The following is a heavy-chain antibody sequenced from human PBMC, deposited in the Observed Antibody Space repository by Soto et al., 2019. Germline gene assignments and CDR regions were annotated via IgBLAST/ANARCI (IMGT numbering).Heavy chain of an antibody. V-gene: IGHV1-2*04. CDR2: INPNSGGT. D-gene: IGHD6-13*01. CDR1: GYTFTGYY. Sequence: ASVKVSCKASGYTFTGYYMHWVRQAPGQGLEWMGWINPNSGGTNYAQKFQGWVTMSRDTSISTAYMELSRLRSDDTAVYYCAREARGSSSWYYHSRDWFDPWGQGTLVTVSS. J-gene: IGHJ5*02. CDR3: AREARGSSSWYYHSRDWFDP.